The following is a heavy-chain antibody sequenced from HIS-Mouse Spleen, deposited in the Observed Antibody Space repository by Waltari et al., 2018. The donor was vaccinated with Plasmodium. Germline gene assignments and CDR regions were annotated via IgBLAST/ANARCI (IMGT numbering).Heavy chain of an antibody. V-gene: IGHV4-39*01. D-gene: IGHD3-3*01. Sequence: QLQLQESGPGLVKPSETLSLTCTVSGGSISSSSYYWGWIRQPPGKGLGWIGSIYYSGITYDNPSRKSRVTISVDTSKNQFSLKLSSVTAADTAVYYCARQLAYYDFWSGYSRGYYFDYWGQGTLVTVSS. CDR1: GGSISSSSYY. CDR3: ARQLAYYDFWSGYSRGYYFDY. J-gene: IGHJ4*02. CDR2: IYYSGIT.